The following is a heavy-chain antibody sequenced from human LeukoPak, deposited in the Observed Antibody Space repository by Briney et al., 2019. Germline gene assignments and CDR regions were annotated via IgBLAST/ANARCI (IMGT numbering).Heavy chain of an antibody. Sequence: SETLSLTCAVYGGSFIGYYWSWVRQPPGKGPEWIGEIDQSGSTNYNPSLKSRVTITIDTSKSQFSLKLNSVTAADTAVYYCAINDGSGSYYKSDYWGQGTLVTVSS. D-gene: IGHD3-10*01. CDR3: AINDGSGSYYKSDY. V-gene: IGHV4-34*01. CDR2: IDQSGST. J-gene: IGHJ4*02. CDR1: GGSFIGYY.